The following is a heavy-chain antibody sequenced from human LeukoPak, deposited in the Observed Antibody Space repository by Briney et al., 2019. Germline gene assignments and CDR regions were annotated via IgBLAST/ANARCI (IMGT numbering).Heavy chain of an antibody. Sequence: GGSLRLSCAASGFPFSSYEMNWVRQAPGKGLEWVSYISSSGNAIYYADSVKGRFTISRDNSKNTLYLQMNSVRAADTAVYYSSKPENYYYYMDVWGKGTTVTISS. CDR1: GFPFSSYE. J-gene: IGHJ6*03. CDR3: SKPENYYYYMDV. CDR2: ISSSGNAI. V-gene: IGHV3-48*03.